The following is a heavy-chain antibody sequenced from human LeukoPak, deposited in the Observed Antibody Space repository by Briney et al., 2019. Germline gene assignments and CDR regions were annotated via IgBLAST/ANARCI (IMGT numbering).Heavy chain of an antibody. Sequence: SETLSLTCTVSGASVSSASYWTWIRQPPGKGVEWIAHIYNGVNTNYSPSLKSRVTISVDTSMNQFSLRLNSVTAADTAVYYCARSRAFNSGAFDPWGQGSLVTVSS. CDR2: IYNGVNT. CDR3: ARSRAFNSGAFDP. CDR1: GASVSSASY. V-gene: IGHV4-61*01. J-gene: IGHJ5*02. D-gene: IGHD1-26*01.